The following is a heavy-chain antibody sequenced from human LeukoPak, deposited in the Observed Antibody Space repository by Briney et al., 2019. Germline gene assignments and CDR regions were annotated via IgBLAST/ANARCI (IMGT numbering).Heavy chain of an antibody. D-gene: IGHD2-2*02. J-gene: IGHJ6*03. CDR3: ARARTSDIVVVPAPIGGYYYMDG. V-gene: IGHV4-34*01. Sequence: SETLSLTCAVYGGSFSGYYWGWVRQPPGKGLEWLGEINHSGSTNYNPSLKSRVTISVDTSKNQFSLKLSSVTAADTAVYYCARARTSDIVVVPAPIGGYYYMDGGGKGTTGTVS. CDR2: INHSGST. CDR1: GGSFSGYY.